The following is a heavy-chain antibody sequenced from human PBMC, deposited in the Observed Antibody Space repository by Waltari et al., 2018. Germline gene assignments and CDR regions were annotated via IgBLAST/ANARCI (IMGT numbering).Heavy chain of an antibody. V-gene: IGHV4-39*07. CDR1: GGSISDHDHY. CDR3: AREAVLYFGELSGEFDY. CDR2: AHYRGTA. Sequence: QLQLQESDPGVVRPSETLSLTCTVSGGSISDHDHYWGWVRQPPGKGLEWIGSAHYRGTAYYNPSLTGRVVISVDTSKNHFSLRLNSMTAADTAVYYCAREAVLYFGELSGEFDYWGQGSLVTVSS. J-gene: IGHJ4*02. D-gene: IGHD3-10*01.